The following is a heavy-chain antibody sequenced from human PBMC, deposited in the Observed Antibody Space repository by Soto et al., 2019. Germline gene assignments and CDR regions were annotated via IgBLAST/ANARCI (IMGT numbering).Heavy chain of an antibody. J-gene: IGHJ6*02. CDR1: GGSIRSYY. Sequence: QVQLQESGPGLVKPSETLSLTCTVSGGSIRSYYWSWIRQPPGKGLEWIGYTYYSGSTNYNPSLKSRVTISVDTSKHQFTLMLSSVTAAVTAMYYCARDTVINTTGTYYGMEVWGQGTTVTVSS. V-gene: IGHV4-59*01. CDR3: ARDTVINTTGTYYGMEV. CDR2: TYYSGST. D-gene: IGHD3-22*01.